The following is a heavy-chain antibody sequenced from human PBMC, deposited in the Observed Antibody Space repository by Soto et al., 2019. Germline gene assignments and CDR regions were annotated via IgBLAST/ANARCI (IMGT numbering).Heavy chain of an antibody. D-gene: IGHD6-19*01. V-gene: IGHV4-34*01. CDR3: ARGPFRYSSGWLRFASAFDI. J-gene: IGHJ3*02. Sequence: QVQLQQWGAGLLKPSETLSLTCAVYGGSFSGYYWSWIRQPPGKGLEWIGEINHSGSTNYNPSLKSRVTISVDTSKNQFSLKLSSVTAADTAVYYCARGPFRYSSGWLRFASAFDIWGQGTMVTVSS. CDR2: INHSGST. CDR1: GGSFSGYY.